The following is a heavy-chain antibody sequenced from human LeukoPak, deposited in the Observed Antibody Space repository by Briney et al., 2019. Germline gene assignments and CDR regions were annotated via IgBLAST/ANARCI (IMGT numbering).Heavy chain of an antibody. CDR1: GGSFSGYY. CDR2: INHSGST. V-gene: IGHV4-34*01. CDR3: VTYYFDSSGPKKNY. Sequence: SETLSLTCAVYGGSFSGYYWSWVRQPPGKGLEWGGEINHSGSTNYNLSLKSRVTISVETSKKQFSLKLSSVTAADTAVYYCVTYYFDSSGPKKNYWGQGTLVTVSS. J-gene: IGHJ4*02. D-gene: IGHD3-22*01.